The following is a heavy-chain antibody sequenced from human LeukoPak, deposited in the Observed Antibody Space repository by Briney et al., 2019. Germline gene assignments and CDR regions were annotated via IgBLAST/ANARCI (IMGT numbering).Heavy chain of an antibody. V-gene: IGHV1-46*01. CDR2: INPSGGST. Sequence: GASVKVSCKASGYTFTTYYMHWVRQAPGQGLEWMGIINPSGGSTSYAQKFQGRVTMTRDMSTSTVYMELSSLRSEDTAVYYCARDLGLYYFDYWGQGTLVTVSS. CDR1: GYTFTTYY. D-gene: IGHD3-10*01. CDR3: ARDLGLYYFDY. J-gene: IGHJ4*02.